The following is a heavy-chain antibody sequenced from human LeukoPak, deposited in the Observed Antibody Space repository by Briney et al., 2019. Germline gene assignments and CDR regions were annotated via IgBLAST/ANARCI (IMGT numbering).Heavy chain of an antibody. CDR1: GHTFSNYY. CDR3: ARGGPAGDFIVVAPTNNAFDI. J-gene: IGHJ3*02. Sequence: ASVKVSCKASGHTFSNYYMHWVRQAPGQGLEWMGIINPSGGSTNYAQKFQGRVTMTRDTATRTVYMEVSSLRSEDTAVYYCARGGPAGDFIVVAPTNNAFDIWGQGTMVTVSS. V-gene: IGHV1-46*01. CDR2: INPSGGST. D-gene: IGHD2-2*01.